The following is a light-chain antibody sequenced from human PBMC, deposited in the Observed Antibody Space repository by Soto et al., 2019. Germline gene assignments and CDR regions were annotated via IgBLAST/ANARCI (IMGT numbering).Light chain of an antibody. J-gene: IGLJ2*01. CDR3: ATWDTSQRGVI. Sequence: QSVLTQPPSLSAAPGQTVSISCSGSSSNVGINDVSWYQHVPGTASRLLIYDSYKRPSGIPDRFSGSKSGTSATLGITGLQTGDEGDYYCATWDTSQRGVIFGGGTKVTVL. CDR1: SSNVGIND. V-gene: IGLV1-51*01. CDR2: DSY.